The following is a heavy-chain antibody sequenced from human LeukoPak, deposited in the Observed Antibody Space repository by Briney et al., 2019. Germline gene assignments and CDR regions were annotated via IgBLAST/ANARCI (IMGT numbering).Heavy chain of an antibody. Sequence: PGGSLRLSCAASGFTFSSYWMHWVRQAPGKGLVWVSRINSDGSSTSHADSVKGRFTISRDNAKNTLYLQMNSLRAEDTAVYYCARGPPDFWSGYSLDYWGQGTLVTVSS. J-gene: IGHJ4*02. V-gene: IGHV3-74*01. D-gene: IGHD3-3*01. CDR1: GFTFSSYW. CDR2: INSDGSST. CDR3: ARGPPDFWSGYSLDY.